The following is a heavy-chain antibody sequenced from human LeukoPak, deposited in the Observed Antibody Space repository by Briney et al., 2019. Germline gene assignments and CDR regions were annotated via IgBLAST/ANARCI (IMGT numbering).Heavy chain of an antibody. CDR1: GLTFSSYE. D-gene: IGHD6-13*01. J-gene: IGHJ5*02. Sequence: PGGSLRRSSVASGLTFSSYEMNWVRQAPGKGLEWVSYISNSGTSKSYAESVNGRFTISRDNPKNSLYLHLNSLRAEDTAVYYCASQNAYTRSRDIPWGQEPVHSVSS. V-gene: IGHV3-48*03. CDR2: ISNSGTSK. CDR3: ASQNAYTRSRDIP.